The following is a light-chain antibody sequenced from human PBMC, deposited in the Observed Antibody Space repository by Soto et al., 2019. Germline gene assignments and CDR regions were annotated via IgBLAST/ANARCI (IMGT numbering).Light chain of an antibody. V-gene: IGKV3-15*01. CDR1: QSVSSN. CDR3: QQYNNWPQT. CDR2: GAS. J-gene: IGKJ1*01. Sequence: EIVMPQSPATLSVSPGERATLSCRASQSVSSNLAWYQQKPGQAPRLLIYGASTRATGIPARLSGSGSGTEFTLTISSLQSEDFAVYYGQQYNNWPQTFGQGTKVDIK.